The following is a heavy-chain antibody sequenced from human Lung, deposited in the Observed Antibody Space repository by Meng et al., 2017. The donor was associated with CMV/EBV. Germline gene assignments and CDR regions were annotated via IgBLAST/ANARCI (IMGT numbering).Heavy chain of an antibody. J-gene: IGHJ6*02. Sequence: SWAASGFTLSRYDIHWARQATGKGLEWVSVIGSRGDTHYADSVKGRFTISRENAKNSVYLQVNSVRAGDTAVYYCGRKIPVSGMDVWGQGTTVTVSS. V-gene: IGHV3-13*01. CDR2: IGSRGDT. D-gene: IGHD1-26*01. CDR3: GRKIPVSGMDV. CDR1: GFTLSRYD.